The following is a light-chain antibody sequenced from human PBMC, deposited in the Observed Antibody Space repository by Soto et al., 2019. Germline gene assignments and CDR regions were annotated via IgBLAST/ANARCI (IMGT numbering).Light chain of an antibody. J-gene: IGLJ1*01. Sequence: QSALTQPRSVSGSPGQSVTISCTGTSTDVGGYNYVSWYQQHPGKVPKLILYDVSKRPSGVPDRFSGSKSGNTASLTLSGLEAEDEAEYYCCSYAGRGTLYVFRSGTKLTLL. CDR3: CSYAGRGTLYV. CDR2: DVS. CDR1: STDVGGYNY. V-gene: IGLV2-11*01.